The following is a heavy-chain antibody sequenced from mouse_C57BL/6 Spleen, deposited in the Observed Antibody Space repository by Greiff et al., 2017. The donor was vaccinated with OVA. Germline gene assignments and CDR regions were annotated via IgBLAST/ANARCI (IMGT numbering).Heavy chain of an antibody. CDR1: GYTFTSYG. CDR2: IYPRSGNT. CDR3: ARSPITTGGDY. Sequence: QVQLQQSGAELARPGASVKLSCKASGYTFTSYGISWVKQRTGQGLEWIGEIYPRSGNTYSNEKFKGKATLTADKSSSTAYMELRSLTSEDSAVYFWARSPITTGGDYWGQGTTLTVSS. V-gene: IGHV1-81*01. J-gene: IGHJ2*01. D-gene: IGHD1-1*01.